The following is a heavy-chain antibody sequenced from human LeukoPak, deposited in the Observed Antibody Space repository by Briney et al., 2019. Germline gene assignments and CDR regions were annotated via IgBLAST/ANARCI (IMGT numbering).Heavy chain of an antibody. J-gene: IGHJ6*03. D-gene: IGHD3-22*01. CDR3: ARHPARYYYDSSGYYSGSGYMDV. CDR2: ISSSSSNI. Sequence: PGGSLRLSCAASGFTFSSYSMNWVRQPPGKGLEWVSSISSSSSNIYYADSVKGRFTISRDNAKNSLYLQMNSLRAEDTAVYYCARHPARYYYDSSGYYSGSGYMDVWGKGTTVTISS. CDR1: GFTFSSYS. V-gene: IGHV3-21*01.